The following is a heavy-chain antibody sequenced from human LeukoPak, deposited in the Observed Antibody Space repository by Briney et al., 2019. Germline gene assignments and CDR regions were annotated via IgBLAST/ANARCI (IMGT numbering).Heavy chain of an antibody. D-gene: IGHD4/OR15-4a*01. J-gene: IGHJ6*02. CDR3: WKNESYRLPVTGAYFPQPMDV. CDR1: GASISSYF. Sequence: SETLSLICSVSGASISSYFWSWIRQPPGKGLEWIAYIHYSGSTNYNPSLKSRLTISRDTSKNQFSLKLTSVTAADTAVYYCWKNESYRLPVTGAYFPQPMDVLGQGTTVTVSS. V-gene: IGHV4-59*08. CDR2: IHYSGST.